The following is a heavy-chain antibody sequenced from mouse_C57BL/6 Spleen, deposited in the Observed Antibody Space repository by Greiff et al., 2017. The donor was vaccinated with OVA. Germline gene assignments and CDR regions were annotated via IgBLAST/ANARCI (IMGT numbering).Heavy chain of an antibody. CDR2: ISYDGSN. Sequence: VQLKESGPGLVKPSQSLSLTCSVTGYSITSGYYWNWIRQFPGNKLEWMGYISYDGSNNYNPSLKNRISITRDTSKNQFFLKLNSVTTEDTATYYCARLDRYFDVWGTGTTVTVSS. J-gene: IGHJ1*03. D-gene: IGHD3-3*01. CDR1: GYSITSGYY. V-gene: IGHV3-6*01. CDR3: ARLDRYFDV.